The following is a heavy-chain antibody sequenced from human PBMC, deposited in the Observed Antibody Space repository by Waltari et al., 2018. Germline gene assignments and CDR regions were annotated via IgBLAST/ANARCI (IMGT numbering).Heavy chain of an antibody. V-gene: IGHV1-69-2*01. CDR1: GYTFTDYY. J-gene: IGHJ6*03. CDR2: VDPEDGET. CDR3: ATYSSSSGDYYYYMDV. Sequence: EVQLVQSGAEVKKPGATVKISCKASGYTFTDYYMHWVHQAPGKGLEWMGRVDPEDGETIYAEKFQGRVTITADTSTDTAYMELSSLRSEDTAVYYCATYSSSSGDYYYYMDVWGKGTTVTVSS. D-gene: IGHD6-6*01.